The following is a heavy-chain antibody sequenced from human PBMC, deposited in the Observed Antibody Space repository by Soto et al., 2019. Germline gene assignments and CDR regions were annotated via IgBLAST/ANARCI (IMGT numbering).Heavy chain of an antibody. CDR2: ISGSGATT. J-gene: IGHJ5*01. CDR3: AKLRYIDWSAYNGFEY. D-gene: IGHD3-9*01. CDR1: GFTFSSYA. Sequence: EVQLLESGGGLVQPGGSLRLSCAASGFTFSSYAMTWVRQAPGKGLEWVSGISGSGATTSYAYSVKGRFTVSRDNSKDTLYLQMNSLRVKDTAVYNWAKLRYIDWSAYNGFEYWGQGTRVTVSS. V-gene: IGHV3-23*01.